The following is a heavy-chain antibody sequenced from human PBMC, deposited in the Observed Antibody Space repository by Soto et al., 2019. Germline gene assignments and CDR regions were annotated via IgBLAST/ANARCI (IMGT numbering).Heavy chain of an antibody. CDR3: AKDRGGDIAVAPAEMLAVLAFEM. J-gene: IGHJ3*02. CDR1: GFTFDDYA. CDR2: ISWNSGTI. V-gene: IGHV3-9*01. D-gene: IGHD2-2*01. Sequence: LSLPCAASGFTFDDYAMHWVRQAPGKGLEWVSGISWNSGTIGYADSVKGRFTIARDNAKNSLFLGMNSLRAEDTALYYCAKDRGGDIAVAPAEMLAVLAFEMWGQGTMVTVSS.